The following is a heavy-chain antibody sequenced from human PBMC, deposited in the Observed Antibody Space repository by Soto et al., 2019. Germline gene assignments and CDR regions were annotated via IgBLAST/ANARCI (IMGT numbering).Heavy chain of an antibody. CDR2: TFISGST. V-gene: IGHV4-4*07. J-gene: IGHJ4*02. Sequence: SETLSLTCTVSGGSISGYYWIWIRQPAGKGLEWIGRTFISGSTNYNPSLGSRLTMSVDMSKNQFSMKLSSVTAADTAVYYCASALLDYGDHYFDNWGQGALVTVSS. D-gene: IGHD4-17*01. CDR1: GGSISGYY. CDR3: ASALLDYGDHYFDN.